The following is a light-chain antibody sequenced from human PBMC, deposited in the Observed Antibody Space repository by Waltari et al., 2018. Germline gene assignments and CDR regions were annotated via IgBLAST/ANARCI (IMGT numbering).Light chain of an antibody. CDR2: NND. CDR1: SSSIGTNT. Sequence: QSVLTQPPSASGTPGQRVTISCSGSSSSIGTNTLNWYQHLPGTAPKLPIYNNDKRPSGVPDRFSGSKSGTSASLAISGLQSEDEADYYCAAWDDSLNGWVFGGGTKLTVL. V-gene: IGLV1-44*01. J-gene: IGLJ3*02. CDR3: AAWDDSLNGWV.